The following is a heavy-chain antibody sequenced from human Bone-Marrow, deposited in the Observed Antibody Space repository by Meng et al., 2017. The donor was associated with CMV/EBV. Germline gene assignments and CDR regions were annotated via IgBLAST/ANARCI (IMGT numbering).Heavy chain of an antibody. D-gene: IGHD3-3*01. CDR2: IYYSGST. CDR3: AKHTSYYAFSSGYSLGTSFYFNY. J-gene: IGHJ4*02. V-gene: IGHV4-39*01. Sequence: SETLSLTCTVSGGSISSSSYYWGWIRQSPGKGLEWIATIYYSGSTNYNPSLNGRVTISVDTSRNQFSLRLYSVTAADTAVYYCAKHTSYYAFSSGYSLGTSFYFNYWGQGTLVTVSS. CDR1: GGSISSSSYY.